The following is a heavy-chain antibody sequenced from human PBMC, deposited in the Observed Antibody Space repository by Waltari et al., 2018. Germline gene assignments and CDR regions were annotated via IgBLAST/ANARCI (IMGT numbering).Heavy chain of an antibody. J-gene: IGHJ3*02. CDR2: IYYSGST. CDR3: ARVEIAAAGTSKAFDI. D-gene: IGHD6-13*01. CDR1: GGSISSGGYY. V-gene: IGHV4-31*03. Sequence: QVQLQESGPGLVKPSQTLSLTCTVSGGSISSGGYYWRLIRQHPGKGLEWIGYIYYSGSTYYNPSLKSRVTISVDTSKNQFSLKLSSVTAADTAVYYCARVEIAAAGTSKAFDIWGQGTMVTVSS.